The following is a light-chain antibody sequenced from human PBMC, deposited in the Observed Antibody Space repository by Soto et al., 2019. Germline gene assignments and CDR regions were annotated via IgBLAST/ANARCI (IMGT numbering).Light chain of an antibody. CDR2: DAS. V-gene: IGKV1-13*02. Sequence: AIPLTQSPSSLSASVGDRVTITCRASQGIRSALAWYQQKPGKAHKFLIYDASSLESGVPSRFSGSGSGTDFTLTISSLQPEDFATYYCQQLNSYPLTFGGGTKVEI. CDR3: QQLNSYPLT. CDR1: QGIRSA. J-gene: IGKJ4*01.